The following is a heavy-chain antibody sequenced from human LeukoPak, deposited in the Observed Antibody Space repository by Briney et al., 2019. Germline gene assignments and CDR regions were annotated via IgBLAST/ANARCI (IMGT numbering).Heavy chain of an antibody. J-gene: IGHJ3*02. D-gene: IGHD4-23*01. CDR2: TRNRAKSYTT. CDR3: ARTVVSGAFDI. CDR1: GFSFSDHN. V-gene: IGHV3-72*01. Sequence: TGGSLRLSCAASGFSFSDHNMDWARQAPGKGLEWVGRTRNRAKSYTTEYAASVTGRFTISRDDSKNSLYLQMNSLKTEDTAVYYCARTVVSGAFDIWGQGTMVTVSS.